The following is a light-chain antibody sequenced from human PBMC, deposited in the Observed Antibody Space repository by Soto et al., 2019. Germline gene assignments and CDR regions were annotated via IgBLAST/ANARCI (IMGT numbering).Light chain of an antibody. Sequence: VLLQSPDTLSLSPGERATLSSRSSQSGSSSYLAWYQQKPGQAPRLLIYDASSRATGIPDRFSGGGSGTDFTLTISRLEPEDFAVYYCQQVSSYPLTFGGGTQVEIK. CDR2: DAS. CDR1: QSGSSSY. J-gene: IGKJ4*01. V-gene: IGKV3-20*01. CDR3: QQVSSYPLT.